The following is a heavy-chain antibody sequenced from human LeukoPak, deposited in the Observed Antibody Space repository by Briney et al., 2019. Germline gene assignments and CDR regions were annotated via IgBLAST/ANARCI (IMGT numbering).Heavy chain of an antibody. J-gene: IGHJ6*03. D-gene: IGHD3-10*01. V-gene: IGHV4-4*02. CDR1: GGSISSSNW. CDR2: TYHSGST. Sequence: SETLSLTCAVSGGSISSSNWWSWVRQPPGRGLRGMGKTYHSGSTNYNPSLKSRVTISVDKSKNQFSLKLSSVTAADTAVYYCARGGGFGLFYYYYYMDVWGKGTTVTVSS. CDR3: ARGGGFGLFYYYYYMDV.